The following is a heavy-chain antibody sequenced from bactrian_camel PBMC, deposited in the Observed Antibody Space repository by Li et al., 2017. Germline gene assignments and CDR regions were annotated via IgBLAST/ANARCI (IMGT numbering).Heavy chain of an antibody. D-gene: IGHD1*01. CDR3: AARRSIYCTSNRAGFGY. CDR1: GSSLSRYS. Sequence: DVQLVESGGGSVQAGGSLKLSCAASGSSLSRYSMAWFRQAPGKERVRIAVINSGGTATYYAASVKGRFTISRDNAKKTLFLQMNSLKPEDTAMYYCAARRSIYCTSNRAGFGYWGQGTQVTVS. V-gene: IGHV3S31*01. J-gene: IGHJ6*01. CDR2: INSGGTAT.